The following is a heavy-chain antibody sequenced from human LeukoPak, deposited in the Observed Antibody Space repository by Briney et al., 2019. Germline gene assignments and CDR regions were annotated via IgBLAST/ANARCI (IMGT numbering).Heavy chain of an antibody. CDR2: INYSGNT. D-gene: IGHD3-22*01. J-gene: IGHJ4*02. CDR3: ARGYDY. V-gene: IGHV4-39*01. Sequence: SETLSLTCTVSGGSISSSSYYWGWIRQPPGKGLDWIGIINYSGNTYYNPSLRSRVSISVDTSRNQFSLNLNSMTASDTAVYYCARGYDYWGQGTLVTVSS. CDR1: GGSISSSSYY.